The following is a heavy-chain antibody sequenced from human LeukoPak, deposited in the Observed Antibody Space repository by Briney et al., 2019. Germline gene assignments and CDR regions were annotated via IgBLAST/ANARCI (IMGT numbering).Heavy chain of an antibody. V-gene: IGHV4-31*03. D-gene: IGHD4-17*01. CDR1: GGSISSSSYY. J-gene: IGHJ4*02. CDR2: IYYSGST. CDR3: ARRGDYGERLFDY. Sequence: PSETLSLTCTVSGGSISSSSYYWSWIRQHPGKGLEWIGYIYYSGSTYYNPSLKSRVTISVDTSKNQFSLKLSSVTAADTAVYYCARRGDYGERLFDYWGQGTLVTVSS.